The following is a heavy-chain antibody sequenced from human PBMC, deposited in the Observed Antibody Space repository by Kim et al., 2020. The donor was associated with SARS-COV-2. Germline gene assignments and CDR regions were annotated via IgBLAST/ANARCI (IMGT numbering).Heavy chain of an antibody. J-gene: IGHJ2*01. CDR2: VYPGFSET. V-gene: IGHV5-51*01. CDR1: GYNFNYYW. Sequence: GESLKISCKASGYNFNYYWIAWVRQMPGKGLECMGVVYPGFSETRYSPSFQGQVTISVDRSASAAYLQLSNLKASDTAMFYCARLAYCSGGSCYRKYFDLWGRGTQVTVSS. D-gene: IGHD2-15*01. CDR3: ARLAYCSGGSCYRKYFDL.